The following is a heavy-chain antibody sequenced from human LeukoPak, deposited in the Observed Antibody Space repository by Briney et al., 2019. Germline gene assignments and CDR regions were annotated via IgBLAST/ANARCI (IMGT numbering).Heavy chain of an antibody. Sequence: GGSLRLSCAASGFTVSSNYMSWVRQAPGKGLERVSVIYSGGGTDYADSVKGRFTISRDNSKNTLYLQMNSLRAEDTAVYYCARAVGVTAIHNAFDIWGQGTMVTVS. CDR1: GFTVSSNY. D-gene: IGHD2-21*02. J-gene: IGHJ3*02. V-gene: IGHV3-66*02. CDR3: ARAVGVTAIHNAFDI. CDR2: IYSGGGT.